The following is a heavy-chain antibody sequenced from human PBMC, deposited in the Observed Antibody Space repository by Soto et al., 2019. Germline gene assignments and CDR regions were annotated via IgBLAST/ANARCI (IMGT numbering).Heavy chain of an antibody. Sequence: GGSLRLSCAASGFTVSSNYMSWVRQAPGKGLEWVSFIYSVGSTYYADSVKGRFTISRDNSKNTLYLQMNSLRAEDTAVYYCASPGGLSGYHFDYWGQGTLVTVSSGKAESFGDLFLPSFDYWGQGTLVTVSS. CDR2: IYSVGST. CDR3: ASPGGLSGYHFDYWGQGTLVTVSSGKAESFGDLFLPSFDY. J-gene: IGHJ4*02. V-gene: IGHV3-66*01. D-gene: IGHD3-10*01. CDR1: GFTVSSNY.